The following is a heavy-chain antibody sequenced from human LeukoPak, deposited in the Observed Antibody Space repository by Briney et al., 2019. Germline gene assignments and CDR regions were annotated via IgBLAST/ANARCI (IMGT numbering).Heavy chain of an antibody. V-gene: IGHV3-7*01. D-gene: IGHD4-23*01. CDR3: ARGTVVTYWPSYYYMDV. Sequence: GGPLRLSCAAPGFTFTSDWMSWVRQAPGKGREWVANIKEDGSEKYYVDSVKGRFTIYRDNAKNSLYLQMNSLRAEDTAVYYCARGTVVTYWPSYYYMDVWGKGTTVTVSS. J-gene: IGHJ6*03. CDR1: GFTFTSDW. CDR2: IKEDGSEK.